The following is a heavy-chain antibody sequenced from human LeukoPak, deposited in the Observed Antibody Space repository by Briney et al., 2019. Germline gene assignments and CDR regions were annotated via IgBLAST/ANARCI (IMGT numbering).Heavy chain of an antibody. Sequence: PSQTLSLTCTVSGGSISSGRYYWSWIRQPAGKGLEWIGRIYTSGSTNYNPSLKSRVTISEDTSKNQFSLELNSVTAADTAVYYCARDRQSPFRGYSPWGQGTLVTVSS. CDR3: ARDRQSPFRGYSP. D-gene: IGHD5-18*01. CDR2: IYTSGST. V-gene: IGHV4-61*02. CDR1: GGSISSGRYY. J-gene: IGHJ5*02.